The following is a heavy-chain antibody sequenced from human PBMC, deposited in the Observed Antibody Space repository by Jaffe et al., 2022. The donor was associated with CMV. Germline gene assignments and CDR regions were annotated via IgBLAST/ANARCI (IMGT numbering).Heavy chain of an antibody. D-gene: IGHD6-13*01. CDR2: IDWDDDK. CDR3: AHTRVYAKTPLRIAATGAPDY. J-gene: IGHJ4*01. V-gene: IGHV2-70*15. CDR1: GFSLSTIGMC. Sequence: QVTLRESGPALVRPTQTLTLTCAFSGFSLSTIGMCVTWFRQPPGKALEWLARIDWDDDKYYSTSLKTRLTISKGTSENQVVLTLTNMEAVDTATYYCAHTRVYAKTPLRIAATGAPDYWGPGILVTVSS.